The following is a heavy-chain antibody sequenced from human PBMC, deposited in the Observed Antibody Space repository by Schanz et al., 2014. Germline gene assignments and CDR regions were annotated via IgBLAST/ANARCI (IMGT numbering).Heavy chain of an antibody. CDR1: VYTFISYG. V-gene: IGHV1-18*01. CDR3: AGTYCSSTSCYTGYYYMDV. J-gene: IGHJ6*03. D-gene: IGHD2-2*02. CDR2: ISAYTNNT. Sequence: QVQLVQSGDEVKKPGASVKVSCKASVYTFISYGISWVRQAPGQGLEWMGWISAYTNNTNYAQKVQGRVTITADKATSTAYMELTSLRSEDTAVYYCAGTYCSSTSCYTGYYYMDVWGKGTTVTVSS.